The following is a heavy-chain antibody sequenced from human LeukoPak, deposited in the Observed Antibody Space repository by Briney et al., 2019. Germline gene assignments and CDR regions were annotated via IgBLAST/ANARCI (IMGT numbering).Heavy chain of an antibody. D-gene: IGHD4-17*01. CDR2: INSDGSIT. CDR1: GFTFTTYW. J-gene: IGHJ4*02. Sequence: SGGSLRLSCAASGFTFTTYWMHWVRQAPGKGLVWVSHINSDGSITSYADSVKGRFTISRDSSKNTLYLHMNSLRVEDTAVYYCAKGWRMVFEGDYGGGYDYWGQGTLVTVSS. V-gene: IGHV3-74*01. CDR3: AKGWRMVFEGDYGGGYDY.